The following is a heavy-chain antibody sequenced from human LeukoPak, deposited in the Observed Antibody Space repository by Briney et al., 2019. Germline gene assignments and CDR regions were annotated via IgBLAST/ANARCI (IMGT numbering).Heavy chain of an antibody. D-gene: IGHD6-13*01. CDR2: INHSGST. CDR3: ARKYSGSRHRRYYGMDV. Sequence: PSETLSLTCAVYGGSFSGYYWSWIRQPPGKGLEWIGEINHSGSTNYNPSLKSRVTISVDTSKNQFSLKLSSVTAADTAVYYCARKYSGSRHRRYYGMDVWGQGTTVTVSS. V-gene: IGHV4-34*01. J-gene: IGHJ6*02. CDR1: GGSFSGYY.